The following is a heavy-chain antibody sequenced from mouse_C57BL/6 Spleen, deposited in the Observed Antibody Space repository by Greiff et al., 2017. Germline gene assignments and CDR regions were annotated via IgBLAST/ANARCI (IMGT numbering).Heavy chain of an antibody. D-gene: IGHD1-1*01. CDR1: GFTFSDYG. J-gene: IGHJ1*03. V-gene: IGHV5-17*01. Sequence: EVQLRESGGGLVKPGGSLKLSCAASGFTFSDYGMHWVRQAPEKGLEWVAYISSGSSTIYYADTVKGRFTISRDNAKNTLFLQMTSLRSEDTAMYYCARGPSYGSSYWYFDVWGTGTSVTVSS. CDR2: ISSGSSTI. CDR3: ARGPSYGSSYWYFDV.